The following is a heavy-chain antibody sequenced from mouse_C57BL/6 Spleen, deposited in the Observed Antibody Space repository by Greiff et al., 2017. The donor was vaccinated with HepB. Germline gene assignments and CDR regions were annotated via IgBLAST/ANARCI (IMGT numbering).Heavy chain of an antibody. CDR2: ISSGSSTI. D-gene: IGHD1-1*01. CDR3: ARGGYYGPWYFDV. V-gene: IGHV5-17*01. CDR1: GFTFSDYG. J-gene: IGHJ1*03. Sequence: EVKLMESGGGLVKPGGSLKLSCAASGFTFSDYGMHWVRQAPEKGLEWVAYISSGSSTIYYADTVKGRFTISRDNAKNTLFLQMTSLRSEDTAMYYCARGGYYGPWYFDVWGTGTTVTVSS.